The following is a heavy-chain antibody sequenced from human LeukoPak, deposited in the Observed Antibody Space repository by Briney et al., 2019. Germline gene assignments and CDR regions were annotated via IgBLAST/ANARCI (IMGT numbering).Heavy chain of an antibody. D-gene: IGHD3-10*01. V-gene: IGHV3-66*01. CDR1: GFTFSSYW. CDR2: IYSGGST. CDR3: ARDLRSGYGSGSYYIYGMDV. Sequence: PGGSLRLSCAASGFTFSSYWMSWVLQAPGKGLEWVSVIYSGGSTYYADSVKGRFTISRDNSKNTLYLQMNSLRAEDTAVYYCARDLRSGYGSGSYYIYGMDVWGQGTTVTVSS. J-gene: IGHJ6*02.